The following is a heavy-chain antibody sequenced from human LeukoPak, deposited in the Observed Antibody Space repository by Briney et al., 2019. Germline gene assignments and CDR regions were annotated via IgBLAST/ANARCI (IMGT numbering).Heavy chain of an antibody. Sequence: GGSLRLSCAVSGFTLSDYSMNWVRQAPGKGLEWVSFISSSSSTIYYADSVKGRFTISRDNAKNSLYLQMNGLRAEDTAVYYCAKDRGEVSAFDIWGQGTMVTVSS. J-gene: IGHJ3*02. CDR1: GFTLSDYS. D-gene: IGHD3-10*01. CDR3: AKDRGEVSAFDI. CDR2: ISSSSSTI. V-gene: IGHV3-48*04.